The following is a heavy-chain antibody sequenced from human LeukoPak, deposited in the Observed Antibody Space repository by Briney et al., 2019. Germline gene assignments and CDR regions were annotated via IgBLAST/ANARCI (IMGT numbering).Heavy chain of an antibody. CDR2: IYSGGST. CDR3: ARSSGYYYDSSGYPLGWFDP. CDR1: GFTFSGYA. D-gene: IGHD3-22*01. J-gene: IGHJ5*02. V-gene: IGHV3-66*02. Sequence: AGSLRLSCAASGFTFSGYAMSWVRQAPGKGLEWVSVIYSGGSTYYAASVKGRFTISRDNSKNTLSLQMNSLRAEDTAVYYCARSSGYYYDSSGYPLGWFDPWGQGTLVTVSS.